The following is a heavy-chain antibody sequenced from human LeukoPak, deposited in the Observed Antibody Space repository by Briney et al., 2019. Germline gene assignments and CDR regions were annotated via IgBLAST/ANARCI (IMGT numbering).Heavy chain of an antibody. J-gene: IGHJ4*02. CDR2: ISYDGSNK. CDR3: AKPDTETDIVVVVAAPPPFDY. V-gene: IGHV3-30*18. Sequence: GGSLRLSCVASGFTFRTYGMHWVRQAPGKGLEWVAVISYDGSNKYYADSVKGRFTISRDNSKNTLYLQMNSLRAEDTAVYYCAKPDTETDIVVVVAAPPPFDYWGQGTLVTVSS. CDR1: GFTFRTYG. D-gene: IGHD2-15*01.